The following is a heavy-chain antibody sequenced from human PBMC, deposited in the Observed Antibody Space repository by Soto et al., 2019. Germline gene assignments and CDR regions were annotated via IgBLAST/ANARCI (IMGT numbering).Heavy chain of an antibody. D-gene: IGHD6-19*01. Sequence: PSLTLPLTWTVLGGSISSFYWSWIRQPPGKGLEWIGYIYYSGSTNYNPSLKSRVTISVDTSENQFSLKLSSVTAADTAVYYCAGLSGYSSGSIDYWGQGTLVTVSS. CDR1: GGSISSFY. J-gene: IGHJ4*02. V-gene: IGHV4-59*01. CDR3: AGLSGYSSGSIDY. CDR2: IYYSGST.